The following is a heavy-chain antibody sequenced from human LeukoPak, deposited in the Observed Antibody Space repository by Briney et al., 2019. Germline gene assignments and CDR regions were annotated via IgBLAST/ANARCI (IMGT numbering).Heavy chain of an antibody. CDR1: GFTFSSYA. J-gene: IGHJ4*02. D-gene: IGHD3-10*01. Sequence: PGRSLRLSCAASGFTFSSYAMHWVRQAPGKGLEWVAVISYDGSNKYYADSVKGRFTISRDNSKNTLYLQMNSLGAEDTAVYYCARVRGGVFDYWGQGTLVTVSS. CDR2: ISYDGSNK. V-gene: IGHV3-30-3*01. CDR3: ARVRGGVFDY.